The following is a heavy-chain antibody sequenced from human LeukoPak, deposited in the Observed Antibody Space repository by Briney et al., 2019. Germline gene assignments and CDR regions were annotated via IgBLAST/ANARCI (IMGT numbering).Heavy chain of an antibody. Sequence: GGSLRLSCAASGFTFSSYAMSWVRQAPGKGLEWVSAISGSGGNTYYADSVKGRFTISRDNSKNTLYLQMNSLRAEDTAVYYCAKGFLEWLFPRYFDYWGQGTLVTVSS. J-gene: IGHJ4*02. V-gene: IGHV3-23*01. CDR2: ISGSGGNT. CDR1: GFTFSSYA. CDR3: AKGFLEWLFPRYFDY. D-gene: IGHD3-3*01.